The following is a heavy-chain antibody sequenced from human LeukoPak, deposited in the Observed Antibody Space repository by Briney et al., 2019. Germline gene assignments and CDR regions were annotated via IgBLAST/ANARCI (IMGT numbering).Heavy chain of an antibody. CDR1: GGSISSSSYY. CDR2: IYYSGST. D-gene: IGHD3-10*01. J-gene: IGHJ5*02. CDR3: ARSVLLWFGEFHSTNWFDP. Sequence: SETLSLTCTVSGGSISSSSYYWGWIRQPPGKGLEWIGSIYYSGSTNYNPSLKSRVTISVDTSKNQFSLKLSSVTAADTAVYYCARSVLLWFGEFHSTNWFDPWGQGTLVTVSS. V-gene: IGHV4-39*07.